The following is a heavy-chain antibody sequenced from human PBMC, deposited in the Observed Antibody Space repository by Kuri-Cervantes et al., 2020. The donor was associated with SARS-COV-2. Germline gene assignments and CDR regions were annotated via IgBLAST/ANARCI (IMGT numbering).Heavy chain of an antibody. D-gene: IGHD6-19*01. Sequence: SVKVSCKASGYTFTSYGISWVRQAPGQGLEWMGRIIPILGIANYAQKFQGRVTITADKSTSTAYMELSSLRSEDTAVYYCARTVAGILTFDPWGQGTLVTVSS. CDR1: GYTFTSYG. CDR3: ARTVAGILTFDP. V-gene: IGHV1-69*04. J-gene: IGHJ5*02. CDR2: IIPILGIA.